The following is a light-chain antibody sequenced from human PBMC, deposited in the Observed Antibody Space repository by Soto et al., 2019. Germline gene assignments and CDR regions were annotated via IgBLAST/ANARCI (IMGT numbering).Light chain of an antibody. J-gene: IGKJ1*01. CDR1: QSVSSS. V-gene: IGKV3-15*01. CDR3: HQYYNRPWA. CDR2: GAS. Sequence: EIVMTQSPDTMSVSPGERASLACRASQSVSSSLAWYQQKPGQAPRLLIFGASTRATGIPARFSGSGSGTDFTLTISSLQSEDFALCYCHQYYNRPWAFGQGTKVEIK.